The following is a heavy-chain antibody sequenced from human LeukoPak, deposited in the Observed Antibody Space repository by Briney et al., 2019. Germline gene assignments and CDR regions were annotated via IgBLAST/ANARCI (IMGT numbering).Heavy chain of an antibody. CDR3: ASRRGGGLYYFDY. J-gene: IGHJ4*02. D-gene: IGHD1-26*01. CDR2: INHSGST. V-gene: IGHV4-34*01. CDR1: GGSLSGHY. Sequence: SETLSLTCAVYGGSLSGHYCSWIRQPPGKGLEWIGEINHSGSTNYNPSLKNRVTMSEDTFKNQFSLRLSSVTAADTAVYYCASRRGGGLYYFDYWSQGTLVTVSS.